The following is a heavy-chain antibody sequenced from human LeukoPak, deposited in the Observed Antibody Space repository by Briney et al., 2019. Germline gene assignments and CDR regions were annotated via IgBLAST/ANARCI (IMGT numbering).Heavy chain of an antibody. D-gene: IGHD2-2*02. Sequence: GGSLRLSCAASRFTFSSYWMSWVRQAPGKGLEWVANIKQDGSEKYYVDSVKGRFTISRDNAKNSLYLQMNSLRAEDTAVYYCASGCSSTSCYTYRFDYWGQGTLVTVSS. V-gene: IGHV3-7*01. J-gene: IGHJ4*02. CDR2: IKQDGSEK. CDR3: ASGCSSTSCYTYRFDY. CDR1: RFTFSSYW.